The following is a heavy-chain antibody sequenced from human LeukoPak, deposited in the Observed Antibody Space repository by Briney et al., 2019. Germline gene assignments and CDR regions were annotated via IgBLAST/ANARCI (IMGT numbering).Heavy chain of an antibody. D-gene: IGHD1-26*01. CDR1: GYTFTSYG. J-gene: IGHJ4*02. Sequence: SVKVSCKASGYTFTSYGISWVRQPPGQGLEWMGGIIPILGIANYEQKSEDRGTITADKSTSTAYMELSSLRSEDTAVYYCASLLVGATRGIDYWGEGTLVTVSS. CDR3: ASLLVGATRGIDY. CDR2: IIPILGIA. V-gene: IGHV1-69*10.